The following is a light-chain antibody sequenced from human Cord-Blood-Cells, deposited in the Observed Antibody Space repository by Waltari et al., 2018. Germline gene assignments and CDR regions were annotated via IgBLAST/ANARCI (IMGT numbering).Light chain of an antibody. CDR3: AAWDDSLNGYV. V-gene: IGLV1-36*01. CDR2: YDD. Sequence: QSVLTQPPSVSEAPRQRVTISCSGSSSNIGNNAVHWYQQLPGKAPKLLIYYDDLLPSGVSDGFSGSKSGTSASLAISGLQSEDEADYYCAAWDDSLNGYVFGTGTKVTVL. CDR1: SSNIGNNA. J-gene: IGLJ1*01.